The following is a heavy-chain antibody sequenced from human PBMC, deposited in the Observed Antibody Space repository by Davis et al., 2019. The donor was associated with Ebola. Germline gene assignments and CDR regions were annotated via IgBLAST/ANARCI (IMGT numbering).Heavy chain of an antibody. J-gene: IGHJ4*02. CDR3: ARASGAYYPFDY. Sequence: GESLKISCAASGFTFSDYYMSWIRQAPGKGLEWVSYIVSSGSTIYYADSVKGRFTISRDNAKNSLYLQMNSLRDEDTAVYYCARASGAYYPFDYWGQGTLVTVSS. D-gene: IGHD3-22*01. CDR2: IVSSGSTI. CDR1: GFTFSDYY. V-gene: IGHV3-11*04.